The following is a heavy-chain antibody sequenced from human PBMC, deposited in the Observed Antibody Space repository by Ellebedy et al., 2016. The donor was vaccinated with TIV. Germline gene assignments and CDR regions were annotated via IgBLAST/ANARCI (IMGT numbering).Heavy chain of an antibody. CDR2: IKEVGTEK. Sequence: GESLKISCAASGFTFSGYWMNWVRQAPGKGLEWVANIKEVGTEKYYVDSVKGRFTISRDNAKNALYLQMNSLRDEDTAVYYCARAIGVADCSWGQGTLVTVSS. J-gene: IGHJ5*02. CDR1: GFTFSGYW. CDR3: ARAIGVADCS. D-gene: IGHD2-21*02. V-gene: IGHV3-7*03.